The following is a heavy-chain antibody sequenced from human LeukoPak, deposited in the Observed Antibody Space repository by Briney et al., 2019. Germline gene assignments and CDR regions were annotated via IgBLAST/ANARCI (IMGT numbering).Heavy chain of an antibody. CDR2: ISYDGSNK. V-gene: IGHV3-30-3*01. J-gene: IGHJ4*02. CDR1: GFTFSSYA. Sequence: GGSLRLSCAASGFTFSSYAMHWVRQAPGKGLEWVAVISYDGSNKFYADSVKGRFTLSRDNSKNTLYLQMNSLRIEDTAVYYCGRGSVGFGELNYWGQGTLATVSS. CDR3: GRGSVGFGELNY. D-gene: IGHD3-10*01.